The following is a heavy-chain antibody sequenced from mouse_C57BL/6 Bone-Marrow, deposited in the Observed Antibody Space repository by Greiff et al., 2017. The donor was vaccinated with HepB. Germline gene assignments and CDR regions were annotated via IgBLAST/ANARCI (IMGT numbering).Heavy chain of an antibody. Sequence: LVKPGASVKIPCKASGYTFTDYNMDWVKQSHGKSLEWIGDINPNNGGTIYNQKFKGKATLTVDKSSSTAYMELRSLTSEDTAVYYCARGSGTWRDYAMDYWGQGTSVTVSS. J-gene: IGHJ4*01. CDR3: ARGSGTWRDYAMDY. V-gene: IGHV1-18*01. CDR1: GYTFTDYN. CDR2: INPNNGGT. D-gene: IGHD4-1*01.